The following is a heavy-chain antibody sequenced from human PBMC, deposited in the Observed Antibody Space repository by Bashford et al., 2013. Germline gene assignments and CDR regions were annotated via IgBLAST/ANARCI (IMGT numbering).Heavy chain of an antibody. CDR1: AGSITSYY. CDR3: ARCLSALSGFGMDV. V-gene: IGHV4-59*01. D-gene: IGHD1-1*01. Sequence: SETLSLTCTVSAGSITSYYWSWIRQPPGKGLEWIGYIYYSGSTNYNPSLKSRVSISVDTSKNQFSLKLSSVTAADTAVYYCARCLSALSGFGMDVVGPRDHGHRLL. J-gene: IGHJ6*02. CDR2: IYYSGST.